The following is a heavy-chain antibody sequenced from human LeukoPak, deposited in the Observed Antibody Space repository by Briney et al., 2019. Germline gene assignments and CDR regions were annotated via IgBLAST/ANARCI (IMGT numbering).Heavy chain of an antibody. CDR3: ARDGAYGGNPTAFDY. D-gene: IGHD4-23*01. V-gene: IGHV4-39*07. CDR1: GGSISSSSYY. J-gene: IGHJ4*02. Sequence: SETLSLTCTVSGGSISSSSYYWGWIRQPPGKGLEWIGSIYYSGSTYYNPSLKSRVTISVDTSKNQFSLKLSSVTAADTAVYYCARDGAYGGNPTAFDYWGQGTLVTVSS. CDR2: IYYSGST.